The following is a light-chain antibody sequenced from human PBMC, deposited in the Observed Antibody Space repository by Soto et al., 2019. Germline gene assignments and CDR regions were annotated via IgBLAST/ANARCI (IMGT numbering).Light chain of an antibody. J-gene: IGKJ5*01. CDR2: GAS. Sequence: DILMTQSPLSLPVTPGEPSSISFISSHSLLHSNGNNYLDWYLQKPGQSPRLLILGASSRATGIPDRFSGSGSGTDFTLTISRVEPEDFAVYYCQQYGSSLITFGQGTRLEIK. CDR1: HSLLHSNGNNY. CDR3: QQYGSSLIT. V-gene: IGKV2-28*01.